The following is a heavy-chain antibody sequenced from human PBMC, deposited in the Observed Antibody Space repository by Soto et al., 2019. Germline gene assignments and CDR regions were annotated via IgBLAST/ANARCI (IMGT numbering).Heavy chain of an antibody. CDR3: ASGAATFAADRMTYNYYGMDV. Sequence: SQTLSLTCATSGDSVSSNRAAWNWIRQSPSRGLEWLGRTYYRSKWYNDYAVSVKSRITINPDTSKNQFSLQLNSVTPEDTAVYYCASGAATFAADRMTYNYYGMDVWGQGTTVTVSS. D-gene: IGHD2-15*01. V-gene: IGHV6-1*01. J-gene: IGHJ6*02. CDR2: TYYRSKWYN. CDR1: GDSVSSNRAA.